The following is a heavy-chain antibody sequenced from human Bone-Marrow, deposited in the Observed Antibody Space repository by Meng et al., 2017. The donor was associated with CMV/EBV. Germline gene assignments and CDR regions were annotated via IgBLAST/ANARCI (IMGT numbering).Heavy chain of an antibody. V-gene: IGHV4-34*01. Sequence: LLPPVAVYLCSFTCSSWTWIRQAPGKGLEWIGEVYPGGGANNSPSLKSRVTISGDTSKKQFSLKLTSVTAADTAVYYCARGVPPFDYWGQGILVTVSS. CDR2: VYPGGGA. CDR3: ARGVPPFDY. J-gene: IGHJ4*02. CDR1: LCSFTCSS.